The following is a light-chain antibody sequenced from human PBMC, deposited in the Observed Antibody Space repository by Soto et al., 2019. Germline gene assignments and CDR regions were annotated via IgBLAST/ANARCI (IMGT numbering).Light chain of an antibody. V-gene: IGLV2-14*01. CDR1: SSDVGGYIY. J-gene: IGLJ1*01. Sequence: QSALTQPASVSGSPGQSITISCTGTSSDVGGYIYVSWYQQHPGKAPKLMIYDATSRLSGVSYRFSGSKSGNTASLTISGLQAEDEADYYCSSYTTSSSYVFGTGTKVTVL. CDR3: SSYTTSSSYV. CDR2: DAT.